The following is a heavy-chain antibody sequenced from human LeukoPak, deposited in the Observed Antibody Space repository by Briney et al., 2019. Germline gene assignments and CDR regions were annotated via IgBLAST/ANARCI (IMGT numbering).Heavy chain of an antibody. D-gene: IGHD3-22*01. CDR2: IIPIFGIP. CDR1: GGTFSSYA. Sequence: SVKVSCKASGGTFSSYAISWVRPAPGQGLEWMGRIIPIFGIPKYAQKFQGRVTIIADTSTSTAYMELSSLRSEDTAVYYCATQDSSGYYGDHDYWGQGTLVTVSS. V-gene: IGHV1-69*04. J-gene: IGHJ4*02. CDR3: ATQDSSGYYGDHDY.